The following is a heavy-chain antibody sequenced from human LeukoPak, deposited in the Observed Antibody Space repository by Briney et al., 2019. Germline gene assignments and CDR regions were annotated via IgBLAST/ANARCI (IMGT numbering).Heavy chain of an antibody. J-gene: IGHJ4*02. Sequence: GASVKVSCKASGGTFSIYAISWVRQAPGQGLEWMGRIIPILGIANYAQKFQGRVTITADKSTSAAYMELSSMRSEDTAVYYCARSPTVVTYYYFDYWGQGTLVTVSS. CDR2: IIPILGIA. V-gene: IGHV1-69*04. CDR3: ARSPTVVTYYYFDY. CDR1: GGTFSIYA. D-gene: IGHD4-23*01.